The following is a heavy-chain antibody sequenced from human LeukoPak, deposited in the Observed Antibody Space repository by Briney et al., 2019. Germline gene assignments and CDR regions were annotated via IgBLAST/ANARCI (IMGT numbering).Heavy chain of an antibody. J-gene: IGHJ4*02. CDR1: GGSISSYY. CDR2: IYYSGST. Sequence: SETLSLTCTVSGGSISSYYWSWIRQAPGKGLEWIGYIYYSGSTNYNPSLKSRVTISVDTSKNQFSLKLSSVTAADTAVYYCARGTLGYCSGGSCYGYYFDYWGQGTLVTVSS. V-gene: IGHV4-59*01. CDR3: ARGTLGYCSGGSCYGYYFDY. D-gene: IGHD2-15*01.